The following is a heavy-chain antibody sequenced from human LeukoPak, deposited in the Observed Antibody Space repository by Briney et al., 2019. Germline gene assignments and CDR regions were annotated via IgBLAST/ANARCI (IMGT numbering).Heavy chain of an antibody. CDR3: ARGSSSTGYYFDY. Sequence: GGSLRLSCAASGFTFSRYNMNWVRQAPGKGLEWVSSISSGSSYIYYADSVKGRFTISRDNAKNSLYLQMNSLRAEDTAVYYCARGSSSTGYYFDYWGQGTLVTVSS. CDR1: GFTFSRYN. V-gene: IGHV3-21*01. CDR2: ISSGSSYI. J-gene: IGHJ4*02. D-gene: IGHD3-22*01.